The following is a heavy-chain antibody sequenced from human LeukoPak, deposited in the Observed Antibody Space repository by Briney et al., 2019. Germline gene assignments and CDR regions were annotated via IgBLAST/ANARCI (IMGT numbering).Heavy chain of an antibody. J-gene: IGHJ4*02. CDR1: GLTFSSYA. D-gene: IGHD4-17*01. V-gene: IGHV3-30*04. CDR3: AREDDYGDCDY. Sequence: PGGSLRLSCVVSGLTFSSYAFHWVRQAPGKGLDWVAIMSYDGSQTYYADSVKGRFTISRDNSKNTLYLHLNSLRLEDTAVYYCAREDDYGDCDYWGQGTLVTVSS. CDR2: MSYDGSQT.